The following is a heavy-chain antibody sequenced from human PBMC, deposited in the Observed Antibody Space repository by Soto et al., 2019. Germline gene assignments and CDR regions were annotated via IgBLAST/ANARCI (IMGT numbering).Heavy chain of an antibody. Sequence: PGGSLRLSCAASGVSFSSHVMSWVRQAPGKGLEWVSSISGSGGGTYYADSVKGRFIISRDNSKNTLDLQMNSLRVEDTAVYYCAKGWCDSWGQGTLVTVSS. V-gene: IGHV3-23*01. CDR3: AKGWCDS. J-gene: IGHJ5*01. CDR1: GVSFSSHV. CDR2: ISGSGGGT.